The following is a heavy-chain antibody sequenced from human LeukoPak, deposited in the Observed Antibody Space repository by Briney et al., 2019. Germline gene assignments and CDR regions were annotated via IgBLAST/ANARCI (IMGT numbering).Heavy chain of an antibody. CDR1: GFTFTNYA. CDR2: VSYDDKNK. CDR3: AKNYGDYGDY. J-gene: IGHJ4*02. D-gene: IGHD4-17*01. Sequence: PGGSLRLSCAASGFTFTNYAMNWVRQAPGKGLEWVAFVSYDDKNKYYVDSVKGRFTISRDNSKNTLYLQMNSLRAEDTAVYYCAKNYGDYGDYWGQGTLVTVSS. V-gene: IGHV3-30*18.